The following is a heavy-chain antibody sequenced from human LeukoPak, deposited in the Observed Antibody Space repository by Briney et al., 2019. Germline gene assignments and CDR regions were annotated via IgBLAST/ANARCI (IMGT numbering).Heavy chain of an antibody. CDR1: EYTFTDYY. V-gene: IGHV1-2*02. CDR2: INPKSGGT. Sequence: ASVKVSCKASEYTFTDYYIHWVRQAPGQGLELMAWINPKSGGTNYAQKFQGRVTMTRDTSISTAYMDLSSLTSEDTAVYYCARVRDNWNDEGMDYWGQGTLVTVSS. J-gene: IGHJ4*02. CDR3: ARVRDNWNDEGMDY. D-gene: IGHD1-20*01.